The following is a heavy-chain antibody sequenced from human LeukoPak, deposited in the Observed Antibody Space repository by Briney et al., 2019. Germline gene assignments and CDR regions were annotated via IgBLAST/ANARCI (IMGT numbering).Heavy chain of an antibody. V-gene: IGHV3-74*01. CDR2: INSDGSST. D-gene: IGHD6-13*01. CDR1: GSTFSSYW. CDR3: ARGVRSYYFDY. Sequence: PGGSLRLSCAASGSTFSSYWMHWVRQAPGKGLVWVSRINSDGSSTSYADSVKGRFTISRDNAKNTLYLQMNSLRAEDTAVYYCARGVRSYYFDYWGQGTLVTVSS. J-gene: IGHJ4*02.